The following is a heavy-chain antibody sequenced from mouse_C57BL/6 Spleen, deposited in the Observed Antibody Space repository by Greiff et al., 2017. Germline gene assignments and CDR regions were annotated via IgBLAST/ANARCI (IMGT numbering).Heavy chain of an antibody. CDR2: IYPRIGNT. V-gene: IGHV1-81*01. CDR3: AREGEYDYDVVAMDY. D-gene: IGHD2-4*01. J-gene: IGHJ4*01. Sequence: VQLQQSGAELARPGASVTLSCTDSGYTFTSYGISWVKQSTGQGLEWIGEIYPRIGNTHYNAKVKGKATLTADKSSSTAYMELRSLTSEHSAVYFCAREGEYDYDVVAMDYWGQGTSVTVSS. CDR1: GYTFTSYG.